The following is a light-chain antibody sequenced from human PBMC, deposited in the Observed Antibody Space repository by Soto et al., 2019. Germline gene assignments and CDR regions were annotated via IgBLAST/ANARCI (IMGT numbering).Light chain of an antibody. CDR2: GAS. J-gene: IGKJ5*01. CDR1: PSVSSSY. CDR3: QHYDSLPTT. Sequence: ELVVTQSPGPLSLSPGERATLSCRASPSVSSSYLAWYQQKPGQPPRLLIYGASSRATGIPDRFSGSGSGTDFTLTISRLEPEDFAVFYCQHYDSLPTTFGQGTLLEIK. V-gene: IGKV3-20*01.